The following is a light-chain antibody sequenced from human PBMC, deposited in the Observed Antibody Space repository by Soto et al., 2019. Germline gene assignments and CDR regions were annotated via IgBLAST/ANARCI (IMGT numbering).Light chain of an antibody. V-gene: IGKV3-15*01. CDR1: QSVRRN. Sequence: ELRMTQCAATLSVSPGERATLSCRASQSVRRNLAWYQQKPGQSPRLLIYGASTRATGIPARYSGSGSGTESTLTISSLQSEDFAVYYCQQYNNWPPITFGQGTRLEIK. CDR2: GAS. J-gene: IGKJ5*01. CDR3: QQYNNWPPIT.